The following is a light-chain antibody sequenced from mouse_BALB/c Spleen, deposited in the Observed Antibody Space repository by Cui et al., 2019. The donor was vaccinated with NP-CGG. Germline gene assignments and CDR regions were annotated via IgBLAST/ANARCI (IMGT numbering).Light chain of an antibody. Sequence: QAVVTQESALTTSPGETVTLTCHSSTGAVTTSNYANWVQEKPDHLFTGLIGGINNRAPGVPARFSGSLIGDKAALTITGAQTEDEAIYFCALWYSNHWVFGGGTKLTVL. CDR1: TGAVTTSNY. CDR3: ALWYSNHWV. CDR2: GIN. V-gene: IGLV1*01. J-gene: IGLJ1*01.